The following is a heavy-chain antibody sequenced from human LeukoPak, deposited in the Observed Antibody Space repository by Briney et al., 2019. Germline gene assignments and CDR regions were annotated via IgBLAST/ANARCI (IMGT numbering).Heavy chain of an antibody. CDR1: GFTFDDYA. V-gene: IGHV3-43D*03. D-gene: IGHD6-19*01. CDR2: ISWDGGSA. J-gene: IGHJ4*02. Sequence: GGSLRLSCAASGFTFDDYAMHWVRQAPGKGLEWVSLISWDGGSAYYADSVKGRFTISRDNSKNSLYLQMNSLSAEDTALYYCAKDNGIAVAGGYFDYWGQGTLVTVSS. CDR3: AKDNGIAVAGGYFDY.